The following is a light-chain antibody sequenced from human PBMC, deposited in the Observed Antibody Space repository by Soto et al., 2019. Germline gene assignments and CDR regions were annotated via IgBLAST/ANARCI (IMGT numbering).Light chain of an antibody. CDR3: QQYNSYWT. Sequence: DIQMTQSPSLLSASVGDRVTITCRASQSISSWLAWYQQKPGKAPKLLIYDASSLQSGVPSRFSGSGSGTEFTLTISSLQPDDFATYYCQQYNSYWTFGQGTKVEIK. CDR2: DAS. V-gene: IGKV1-5*01. J-gene: IGKJ1*01. CDR1: QSISSW.